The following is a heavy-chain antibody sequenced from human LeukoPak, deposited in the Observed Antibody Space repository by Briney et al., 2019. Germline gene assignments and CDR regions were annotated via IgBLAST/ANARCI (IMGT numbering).Heavy chain of an antibody. J-gene: IGHJ4*02. D-gene: IGHD3-3*01. V-gene: IGHV3-7*01. CDR3: VRDDYDFWSGYQRYFEF. CDR1: GFTFSDYW. Sequence: GGSLRLSCAVSGFTFSDYWMTWVRQAPGKGLEWVANINQDGSEKYYVDSVEGRFTISRDSVKNSLYLQMTSVRADDTAMYYCVRDDYDFWSGYQRYFEFWGQGTLVTVSS. CDR2: INQDGSEK.